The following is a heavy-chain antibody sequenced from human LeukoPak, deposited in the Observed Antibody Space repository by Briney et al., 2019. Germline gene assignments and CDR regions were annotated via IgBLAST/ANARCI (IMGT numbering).Heavy chain of an antibody. J-gene: IGHJ5*02. CDR1: GYTFTGYY. V-gene: IGHV1-2*06. CDR2: INPNSGGT. CDR3: AAPGYCGGGSCYPNWFDP. Sequence: GASVKVSCKASGYTFTGYYMHWVRQAPGQGLEWMGRINPNSGGTNYAQKFQGRVTMTRDTSISTAYMELSRLRSDDTAVYYCAAPGYCGGGSCYPNWFDPWGQGTLVTVSS. D-gene: IGHD2-15*01.